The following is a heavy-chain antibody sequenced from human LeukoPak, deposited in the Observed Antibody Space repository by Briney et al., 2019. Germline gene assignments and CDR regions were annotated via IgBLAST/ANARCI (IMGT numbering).Heavy chain of an antibody. Sequence: SETLSLTCTVSGGSISSYYWGWIRQPPGKGLEWIGSIYHSGSTYYNPSLKSRVTISVDTSKNQFSLKLSSVTAADTAVYYCARGSPGYSLNDYWGQGTLVTVSS. D-gene: IGHD3-16*02. CDR3: ARGSPGYSLNDY. V-gene: IGHV4-39*07. J-gene: IGHJ4*02. CDR2: IYHSGST. CDR1: GGSISSYY.